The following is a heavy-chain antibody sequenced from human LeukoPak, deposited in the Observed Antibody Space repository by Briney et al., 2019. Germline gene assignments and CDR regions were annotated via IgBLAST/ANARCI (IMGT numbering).Heavy chain of an antibody. Sequence: GGSLRLSCAASGFTFDDYAMHWVRQAPGKGLEWVAGINWNSGSIAYADSVKGRITISRDNAKNSLYLQMNGLRAEDTALYYCGKDKGESNYYGMDVWGQGTTVTVSS. CDR1: GFTFDDYA. V-gene: IGHV3-9*01. CDR2: INWNSGSI. J-gene: IGHJ6*02. CDR3: GKDKGESNYYGMDV. D-gene: IGHD2-21*01.